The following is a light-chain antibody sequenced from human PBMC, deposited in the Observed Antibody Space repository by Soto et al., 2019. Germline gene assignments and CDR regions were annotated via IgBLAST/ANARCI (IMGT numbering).Light chain of an antibody. CDR2: GAS. Sequence: EIVLTQSPGTLSLSPGERATLSCRASQSISSSYFAWYQQKPGQAPRLLIYGASSRATGTPDRFSGSGSGTDFTLTISRLEPEDFAVYYCQQYYSSPWTFGLGTKVDIK. CDR1: QSISSSY. J-gene: IGKJ1*01. CDR3: QQYYSSPWT. V-gene: IGKV3-20*01.